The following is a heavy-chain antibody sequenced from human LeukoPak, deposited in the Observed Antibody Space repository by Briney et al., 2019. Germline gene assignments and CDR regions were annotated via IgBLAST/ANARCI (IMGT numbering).Heavy chain of an antibody. CDR1: RFTFSSYA. Sequence: GGSLRLSCAASRFTFSSYAMSWVRQAPGKGLEWVSGISSSGTSTNYADSVKGRFTISRDKSKNTLYLQMNSLRAEDTAVYFCAKDPYGDSYWGQGTLVTVSS. D-gene: IGHD4-17*01. CDR2: ISSSGTST. CDR3: AKDPYGDSY. J-gene: IGHJ4*02. V-gene: IGHV3-23*01.